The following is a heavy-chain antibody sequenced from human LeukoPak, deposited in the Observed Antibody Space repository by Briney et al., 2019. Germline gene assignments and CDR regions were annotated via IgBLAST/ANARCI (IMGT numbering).Heavy chain of an antibody. J-gene: IGHJ4*02. CDR1: GYTFTSYG. CDR2: ISAYNGNT. D-gene: IGHD1-14*01. V-gene: IGHV1-18*01. Sequence: ASVKVSCKASGYTFTSYGISWVRQAPGQGLEWMGWISAYNGNTNYAQKLQGRVTMTTDTSTSTAYMELSSLRSEDTAVYYCARVSPRTGNQGGDYWGQGTLVTVSS. CDR3: ARVSPRTGNQGGDY.